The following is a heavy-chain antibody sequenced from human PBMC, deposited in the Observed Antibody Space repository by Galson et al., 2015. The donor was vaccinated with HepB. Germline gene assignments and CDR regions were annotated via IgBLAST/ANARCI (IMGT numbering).Heavy chain of an antibody. CDR3: ASSATIDAFDI. CDR2: ISSSSSTI. D-gene: IGHD5-12*01. Sequence: SLRLSCAASGFTFSSYSMNWVRQAPGKGLEWVSYISSSSSTIYYADSVKGRFTISRDNAKNSLYLQMNSLRAEDTAVYYCASSATIDAFDIWGQGTMVTVSS. V-gene: IGHV3-48*01. CDR1: GFTFSSYS. J-gene: IGHJ3*02.